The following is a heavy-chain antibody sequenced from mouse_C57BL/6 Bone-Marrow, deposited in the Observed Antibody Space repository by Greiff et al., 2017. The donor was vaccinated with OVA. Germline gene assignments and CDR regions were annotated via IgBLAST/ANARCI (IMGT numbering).Heavy chain of an antibody. V-gene: IGHV2-9-1*01. CDR2: IWTGGGT. Sequence: VMLVESGPGLVAPSQSLSITCTVSGGPGKREERKRDRQPPGKGLDWLGVIWTGGGTNYNSALKSRLSISKDNSKSQVFLKMNSLQTDDTARYYCARQYYFDYWGQGTTLTVSS. CDR3: ARQYYFDY. CDR1: GGPGKREE. J-gene: IGHJ2*01.